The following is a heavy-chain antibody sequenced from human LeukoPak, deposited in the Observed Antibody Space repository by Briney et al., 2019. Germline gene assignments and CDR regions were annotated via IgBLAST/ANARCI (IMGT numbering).Heavy chain of an antibody. D-gene: IGHD1-26*01. Sequence: ASVKVSCKTSGYTFTTYSISWVRQAPGQGLEWMGWVSAYNGNTYYAQKFQGRVTITMDDSTRTAYMELSSLRSEDTAVYYCATELKWELLRYFQHWGQGTLVTVSS. V-gene: IGHV1-18*01. CDR3: ATELKWELLRYFQH. CDR2: VSAYNGNT. J-gene: IGHJ1*01. CDR1: GYTFTTYS.